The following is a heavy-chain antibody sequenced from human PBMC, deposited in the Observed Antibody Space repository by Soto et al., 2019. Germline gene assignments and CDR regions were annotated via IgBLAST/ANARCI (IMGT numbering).Heavy chain of an antibody. J-gene: IGHJ5*02. Sequence: WGSLRLSCAASGFTFISYGIRWVRQAPGKGLEWVAVISYDGSNKYYADSVKGRFTISRDNAKNTLYLQMNSLRAEDTAVYYCVRSDWFDPWGQGTLVTVSS. CDR3: VRSDWFDP. CDR1: GFTFISYG. CDR2: ISYDGSNK. V-gene: IGHV3-30*03.